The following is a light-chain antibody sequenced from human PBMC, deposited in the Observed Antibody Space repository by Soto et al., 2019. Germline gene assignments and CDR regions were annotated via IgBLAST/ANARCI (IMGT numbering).Light chain of an antibody. V-gene: IGLV2-23*02. CDR1: SSDVGSYNL. CDR3: CSYAGTPYV. J-gene: IGLJ1*01. Sequence: QSVLTQPASVSGSPGHSITISCTGTSSDVGSYNLVSWYQQHPGKAPKLMIYEVSKRPSGVSNRFSGSKSGNTASLTISGLQAEDEADYYCCSYAGTPYVFGTGTK. CDR2: EVS.